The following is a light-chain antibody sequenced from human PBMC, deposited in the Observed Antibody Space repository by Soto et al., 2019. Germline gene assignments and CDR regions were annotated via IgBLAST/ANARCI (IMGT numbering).Light chain of an antibody. CDR1: SSDVDGYNS. CDR2: DVS. CDR3: SSYTSSSTL. J-gene: IGLJ1*01. Sequence: QSALTQPASVSGSPGQSITISCTGTSSDVDGYNSVSWYQQRPGKAPKLMIYDVSNRPSGVSNRFSGSKSGNTASLTNSGLQAEDEADYYCSSYTSSSTLFGTGTKVTVL. V-gene: IGLV2-14*01.